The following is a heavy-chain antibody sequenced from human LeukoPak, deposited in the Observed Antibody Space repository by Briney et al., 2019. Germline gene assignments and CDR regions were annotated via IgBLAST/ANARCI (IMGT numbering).Heavy chain of an antibody. CDR1: GGSFSGYY. D-gene: IGHD5-12*01. CDR2: INHSGST. CDR3: ARVYGGGYDFRGAFYI. Sequence: PSETLSLTCVVYGGSFSGYYWSWIRQPPGKGREWMGEINHSGSTNYNPSLKSRVTISVDTPKNQFSLKLSSVTAADTAVYYCARVYGGGYDFRGAFYISGQGTMVTVSS. J-gene: IGHJ3*02. V-gene: IGHV4-34*01.